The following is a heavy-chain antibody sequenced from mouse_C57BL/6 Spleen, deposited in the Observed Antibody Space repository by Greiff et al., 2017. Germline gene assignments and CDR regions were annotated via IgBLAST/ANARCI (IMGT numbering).Heavy chain of an antibody. V-gene: IGHV1-19*01. Sequence: EVQLQESGPVLVKPGASVKMSCKASGYTFTDYYMNWVKQSHGKSLEWIGVINPYNGGTSYNQKFKGKATLTVDKSSSTAYMELNSLTSEDSAVYYCARGSVTTDYWGQGTTLTVSS. J-gene: IGHJ2*01. D-gene: IGHD2-1*01. CDR2: INPYNGGT. CDR1: GYTFTDYY. CDR3: ARGSVTTDY.